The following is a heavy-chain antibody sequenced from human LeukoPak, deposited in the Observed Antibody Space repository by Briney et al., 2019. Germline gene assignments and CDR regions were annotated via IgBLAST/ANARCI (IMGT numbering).Heavy chain of an antibody. V-gene: IGHV3-48*02. CDR3: ARDRRATPMYFFDF. CDR2: ITNSGNSK. CDR1: EFTFSSYS. Sequence: PGGSLRLSCAASEFTFSSYSMNWVRQAPGKGPEWVSYITNSGNSKSYADSVKGRFTISRDNSKNMLYLQMNSLRDDDTGVYYCARDRRATPMYFFDFWGQGTPVTVSS. D-gene: IGHD2-15*01. J-gene: IGHJ4*02.